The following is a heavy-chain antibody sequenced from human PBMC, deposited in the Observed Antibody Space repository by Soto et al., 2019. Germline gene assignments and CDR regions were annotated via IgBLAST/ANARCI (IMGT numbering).Heavy chain of an antibody. CDR2: ISINGGST. J-gene: IGHJ1*01. D-gene: IGHD3-10*01. CDR1: GFTFSSYW. Sequence: EVQLVESGGGLVQPGGSLRLSCAASGFTFSSYWMHWVRQAPGKGLVWVSRISINGGSTSYADSVKGRFTISRDNAKNTLYLQMNTLRAEDTAVYYSASGGVAGSGTYYNDNWGPCTLVTVSS. CDR3: ASGGVAGSGTYYNDN. V-gene: IGHV3-74*01.